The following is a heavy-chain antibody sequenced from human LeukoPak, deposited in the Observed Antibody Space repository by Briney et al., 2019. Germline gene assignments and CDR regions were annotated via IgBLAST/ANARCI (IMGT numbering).Heavy chain of an antibody. CDR2: IYYSGST. CDR3: ARQGSLAAPPDY. J-gene: IGHJ4*02. CDR1: GFTFSDYY. D-gene: IGHD6-25*01. V-gene: IGHV4-39*01. Sequence: GSLILSCAASGFTFSDYYMSWIRQAPGKGLEWIGSIYYSGSTYYNPSLKSRVTISVDTSKNQFSLKQSSVTAADTAVYYCARQGSLAAPPDYWGQGTLVTVSS.